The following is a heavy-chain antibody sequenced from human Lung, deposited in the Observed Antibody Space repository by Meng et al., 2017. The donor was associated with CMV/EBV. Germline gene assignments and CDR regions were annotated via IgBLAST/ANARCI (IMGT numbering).Heavy chain of an antibody. J-gene: IGHJ6*02. Sequence: ASXXLSXTTSGHTFTSSGISWARHAPGQGLEWMGWISAYNGNRNYAQKLQGRVTMTTDTSTSTAYMELRSLRSDDTTVYYSARDPTRVLRFLEWNYYYYGMDVWXQGTXVTVSS. CDR3: ARDPTRVLRFLEWNYYYYGMDV. D-gene: IGHD3-3*01. CDR1: GHTFTSSG. V-gene: IGHV1-18*01. CDR2: ISAYNGNR.